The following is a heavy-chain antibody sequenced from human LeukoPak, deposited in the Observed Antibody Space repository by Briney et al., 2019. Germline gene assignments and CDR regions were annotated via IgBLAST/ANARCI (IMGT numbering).Heavy chain of an antibody. Sequence: SETLSLTCPVSGGSVSSGSYYWSWIRQPPGKGLEWIGYIYYSGSTNYNPSLKSRVTISVDASKNQFSLKLSSVTAADTAVYYSAKWHEQLLAFDSWGQGTLVTVSS. CDR2: IYYSGST. V-gene: IGHV4-61*01. D-gene: IGHD1/OR15-1a*01. CDR3: AKWHEQLLAFDS. CDR1: GGSVSSGSYY. J-gene: IGHJ4*02.